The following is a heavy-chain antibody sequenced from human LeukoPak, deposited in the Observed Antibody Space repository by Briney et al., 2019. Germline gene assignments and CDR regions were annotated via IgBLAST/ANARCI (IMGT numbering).Heavy chain of an antibody. CDR3: VRGKNGCGAGKCYFLDS. CDR2: VDPENGKI. V-gene: IGHV1-69-2*01. J-gene: IGHJ4*02. Sequence: GATVKISCKVSGFTFSDFYTHWVRQAPGKGLEWVGLVDPENGKIIYAEQLQGRLTITADRSTDTVNMELRSLRSDDTAIYYCVRGKNGCGAGKCYFLDSWGQGTLVTVSS. CDR1: GFTFSDFY. D-gene: IGHD2-15*01.